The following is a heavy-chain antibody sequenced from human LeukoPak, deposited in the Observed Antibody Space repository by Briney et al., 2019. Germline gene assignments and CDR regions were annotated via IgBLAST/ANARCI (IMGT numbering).Heavy chain of an antibody. CDR3: ARDPLVDYYDRSGYYPDF. D-gene: IGHD3-22*01. V-gene: IGHV3-11*01. CDR2: ISSSGSII. J-gene: IGHJ4*02. Sequence: GGSLRLSCAASGFTFSDYYMSWIRQAPGKGLEWVSYISSSGSIIYYADSVKGRFTISRDNAKKSLYLQMNSLRAEDTAVYYCARDPLVDYYDRSGYYPDFWGQGTLVTVSS. CDR1: GFTFSDYY.